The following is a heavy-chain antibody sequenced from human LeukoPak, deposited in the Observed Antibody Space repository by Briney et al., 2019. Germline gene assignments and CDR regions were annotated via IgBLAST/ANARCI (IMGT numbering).Heavy chain of an antibody. V-gene: IGHV1-2*02. D-gene: IGHD6-19*01. CDR2: LNPNSGGT. CDR1: GYTFTDYY. J-gene: IGHJ4*02. Sequence: ASVKVSCKASGYTFTDYYIHWVRQAPGQGLEWMGWLNPNSGGTNYAQKFQGRVTLTRDTSITTAYMDLSSLTSDDTALYYCARALTRYSTAWYGYWGQGTLVTVSS. CDR3: ARALTRYSTAWYGY.